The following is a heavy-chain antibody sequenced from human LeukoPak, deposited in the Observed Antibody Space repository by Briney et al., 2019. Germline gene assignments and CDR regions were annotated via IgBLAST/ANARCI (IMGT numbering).Heavy chain of an antibody. CDR2: ISTSNTPI. CDR1: GFTFSTYS. J-gene: IGHJ4*02. Sequence: GGSLRLSCAASGFTFSTYSMNWVRQAPGKGLEWVSYISTSNTPIYYADSVKGRFTISRDNPKNSLYPQMNSLRAEDAAVYYCARRGPNYYFDYWGQGTLVTVSS. CDR3: ARRGPNYYFDY. D-gene: IGHD4/OR15-4a*01. V-gene: IGHV3-48*01.